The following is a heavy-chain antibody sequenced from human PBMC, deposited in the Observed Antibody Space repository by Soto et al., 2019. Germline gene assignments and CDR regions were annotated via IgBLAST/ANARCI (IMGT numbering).Heavy chain of an antibody. CDR2: IKQDGSEK. CDR1: GFTFSSYW. D-gene: IGHD5-12*01. Sequence: GGSLRLSCAASGFTFSSYWMSWVRQAPGKGLEWVANIKQDGSEKYYVDSVKGRFTISRDNAKNSLYLQMNSLRAEDTAVYYCARDFWPLGTATIVNFGYWGQGTLVTVSS. J-gene: IGHJ4*02. V-gene: IGHV3-7*01. CDR3: ARDFWPLGTATIVNFGY.